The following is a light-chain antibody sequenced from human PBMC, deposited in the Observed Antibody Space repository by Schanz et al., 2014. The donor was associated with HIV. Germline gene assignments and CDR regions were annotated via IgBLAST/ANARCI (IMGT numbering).Light chain of an antibody. J-gene: IGLJ3*02. CDR2: ANN. Sequence: QSVLTQPPSVSGAPGQRVTISCTGNRSNLGAGYDVHWYQLRPGTAPKLLIYANNNRPSGVPDRFSGSKSGTSASLAITGLQAEDEADYYCSSYTSSSTRVFGGGTKLTVL. CDR1: RSNLGAGYD. CDR3: SSYTSSSTRV. V-gene: IGLV1-40*01.